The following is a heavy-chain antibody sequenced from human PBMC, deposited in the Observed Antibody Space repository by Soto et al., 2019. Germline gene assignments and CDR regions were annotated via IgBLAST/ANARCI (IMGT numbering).Heavy chain of an antibody. CDR3: ARTYCTTTACQAHGIDV. CDR2: IYYRGTT. Sequence: SETLSLPCTVPGGSISSNYWTWIRQPPGKGLAWLGYIYYRGTTNYNPPLKSRITISVDTSGNQFSLKLSSVTAADTAVHFCARTYCTTTACQAHGIDVWGQGTTVTVSS. J-gene: IGHJ6*02. V-gene: IGHV4-59*01. D-gene: IGHD4-4*01. CDR1: GGSISSNY.